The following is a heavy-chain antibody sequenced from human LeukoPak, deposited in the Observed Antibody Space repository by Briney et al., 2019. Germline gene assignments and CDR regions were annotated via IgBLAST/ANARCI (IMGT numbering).Heavy chain of an antibody. CDR1: GGSISSGGYY. V-gene: IGHV4-31*03. CDR2: IYYSGST. Sequence: SETLSLTCTVSGGSISSGGYYWSWIRQHPGKGLEWIGYIYYSGSTYYNPSLKSRVTISVDTSKNQFSLKLNSVTAADTAVYYCARINSSGYYFDYWGQGTLVTVSS. D-gene: IGHD3-22*01. J-gene: IGHJ4*02. CDR3: ARINSSGYYFDY.